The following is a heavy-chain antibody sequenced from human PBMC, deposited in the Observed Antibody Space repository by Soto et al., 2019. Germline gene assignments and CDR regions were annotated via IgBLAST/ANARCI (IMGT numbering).Heavy chain of an antibody. CDR1: GFTFSSYW. CDR2: IKEDGSEK. D-gene: IGHD1-26*01. CDR3: ARDFGGP. Sequence: EVQLVESRGGLVQPGGSLRHSCTATGFTFSSYWMNWVRQAPGKGLEWVGNIKEDGSEKFYVDSVKGRFTISRDNAKNSLYLDMNSLRVEDTAIYFCARDFGGPWGQGTLVTVSS. V-gene: IGHV3-7*05. J-gene: IGHJ5*02.